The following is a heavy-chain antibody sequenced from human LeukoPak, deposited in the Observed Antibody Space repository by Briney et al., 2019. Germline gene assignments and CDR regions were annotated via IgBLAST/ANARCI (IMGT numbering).Heavy chain of an antibody. J-gene: IGHJ4*02. CDR2: INHSGST. CDR3: ARNYYGSGEVDY. Sequence: PSETLSLTCAVYGGSFSGYYWSWIRQPPGKGLEWIGEINHSGSTNYNPSLKSRVTISVDTSKNQFSLKLSSVTAADTAVYYCARNYYGSGEVDYWGQGTLVTVSS. V-gene: IGHV4-34*01. D-gene: IGHD3-10*01. CDR1: GGSFSGYY.